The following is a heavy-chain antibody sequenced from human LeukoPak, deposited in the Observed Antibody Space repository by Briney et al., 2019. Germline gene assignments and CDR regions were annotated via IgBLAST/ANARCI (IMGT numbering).Heavy chain of an antibody. CDR3: ARHRDGNPKI. CDR2: IYYSGST. CDR1: GYSISSSNW. V-gene: IGHV4-28*01. J-gene: IGHJ3*02. D-gene: IGHD5-24*01. Sequence: TSETLSLTCAVSGYSISSSNWWGWIRQPPGKGLEWIGYIYYSGSTYYNPSLKSRVTMSVDTSKNQFSLRLSSVTAADTAVYYCARHRDGNPKIWGQGTMVTVSS.